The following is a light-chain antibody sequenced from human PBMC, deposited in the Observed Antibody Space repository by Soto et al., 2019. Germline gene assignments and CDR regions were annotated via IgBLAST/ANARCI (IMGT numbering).Light chain of an antibody. CDR1: SSDVGGYNY. CDR3: CSYAGSYTYV. CDR2: EVS. Sequence: QSALTQPRSVSGSPGQSVTISCTGTSSDVGGYNYVSWYQQHPGKAPKLMIYEVSKRPSGVPDRFSGSKSGNTASLTISGLQAEDEADYYCCSYAGSYTYVFGTGTQLTVL. V-gene: IGLV2-11*01. J-gene: IGLJ6*01.